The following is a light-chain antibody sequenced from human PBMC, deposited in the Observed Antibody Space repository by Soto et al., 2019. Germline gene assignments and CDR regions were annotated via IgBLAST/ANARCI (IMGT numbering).Light chain of an antibody. CDR3: QQREHWPPIT. V-gene: IGKV3D-20*02. CDR2: GAS. Sequence: EIVLTQSPGTLSLSPGERATLSCRASQSVSSSFLAWYQQKPGQAPRLLIFGASTRATGIPARFSGSGSGTDFTLTISSLEPEDFAVYYCQQREHWPPITFGQGTRLEI. J-gene: IGKJ5*01. CDR1: QSVSSSF.